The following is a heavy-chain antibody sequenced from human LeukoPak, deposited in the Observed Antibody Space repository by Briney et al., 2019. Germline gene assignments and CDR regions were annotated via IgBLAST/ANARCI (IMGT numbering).Heavy chain of an antibody. Sequence: ASVKVSCKASGYTFTDYYLHWVRQAPGHGLEWMGWINPNSGGTNYAQKFQGRVTMTRDTSISTAYMGLSRLRSDDTAVYYCASLVSNYYGSGRGAFDIWGQGTMVTVSS. CDR1: GYTFTDYY. CDR2: INPNSGGT. V-gene: IGHV1-2*02. CDR3: ASLVSNYYGSGRGAFDI. D-gene: IGHD3-10*01. J-gene: IGHJ3*02.